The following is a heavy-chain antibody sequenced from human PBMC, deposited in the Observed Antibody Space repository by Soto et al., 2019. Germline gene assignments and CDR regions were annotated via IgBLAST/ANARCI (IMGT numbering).Heavy chain of an antibody. J-gene: IGHJ3*02. CDR3: ARQGDMAATPADAFDI. V-gene: IGHV5-51*01. Sequence: PGESLKISCKVSGRTSINHWIAWVRQMPGKGLEWMGIIYPGDSDARYSPSSAGQVTISVDKSITTAYLHWSSLEASDSAVYYCARQGDMAATPADAFDIWGQGTLVTVSS. D-gene: IGHD6-19*01. CDR2: IYPGDSDA. CDR1: GRTSINHW.